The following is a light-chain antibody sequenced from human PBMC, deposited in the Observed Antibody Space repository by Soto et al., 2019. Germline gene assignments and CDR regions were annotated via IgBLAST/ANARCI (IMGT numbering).Light chain of an antibody. CDR2: GNS. V-gene: IGLV1-40*01. CDR3: LSYDGILSCWV. CDR1: SANSGAGND. Sequence: QSVLTQPPSVSAAPGQRVTISCTGSSANSGAGNDGHWYQQLPGTAPKLHIYGNSNRPSGVPDRVSGSKSGTLASRAITGLQAEDEGDCCCLSYDGILSCWVFGGGTKLTVL. J-gene: IGLJ3*02.